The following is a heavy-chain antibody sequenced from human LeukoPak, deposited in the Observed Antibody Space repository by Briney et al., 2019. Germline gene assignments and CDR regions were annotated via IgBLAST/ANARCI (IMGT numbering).Heavy chain of an antibody. V-gene: IGHV3-30*18. Sequence: PGGSLRLSCAASGFTFSSYGMHWVRQAPGKGLEWVAVISYDGSNKYYADSVKGRFTISRDNSKNTLYLQMNSLRAEDTAVYYCAKYQQASSRRFDYWGQGTLVTVSS. CDR2: ISYDGSNK. CDR1: GFTFSSYG. CDR3: AKYQQASSRRFDY. J-gene: IGHJ4*02. D-gene: IGHD6-6*01.